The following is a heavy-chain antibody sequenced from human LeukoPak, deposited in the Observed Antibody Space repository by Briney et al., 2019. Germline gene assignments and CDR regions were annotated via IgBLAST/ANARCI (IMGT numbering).Heavy chain of an antibody. CDR2: IKQDRSEK. CDR3: ARELRTRYSSSSGWFDP. Sequence: PGGSLRLSCAASGFTFSSYWMSWVRQAPGKGLEWVANIKQDRSEKYYVDSVKGRFTISRDNAKNSLYLQMNSLRAEDTAVYYCARELRTRYSSSSGWFDPWGQGTLVTVSS. V-gene: IGHV3-7*01. D-gene: IGHD6-6*01. CDR1: GFTFSSYW. J-gene: IGHJ5*02.